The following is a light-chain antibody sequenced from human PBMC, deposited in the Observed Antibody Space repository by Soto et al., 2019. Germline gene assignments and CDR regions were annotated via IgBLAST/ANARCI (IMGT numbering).Light chain of an antibody. CDR2: DAS. Sequence: DIQMTQSPSSLSASVGDRFTITCRASQILSSWLAWYQQKPGEAPKLLIYDASSLGSGVPSRFSGSGSGTEFTLTISSLQTDDFATYYCQQWAFGQGTKVDIK. J-gene: IGKJ1*01. V-gene: IGKV1-5*01. CDR3: QQWA. CDR1: QILSSW.